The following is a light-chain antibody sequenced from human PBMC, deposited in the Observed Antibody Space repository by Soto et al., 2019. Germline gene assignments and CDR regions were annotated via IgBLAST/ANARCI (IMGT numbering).Light chain of an antibody. V-gene: IGKV3-11*01. CDR3: QQRSNWPPRFT. Sequence: EIVLTQSPATLSLSPGERATLSCRASQSVSSYLAWYQQKPGQTPRLLIYDASNRATGITARFSGSGSGTDFAFTISSLEPEDFAVYYCQQRSNWPPRFTFGPGTKVDIK. CDR1: QSVSSY. CDR2: DAS. J-gene: IGKJ3*01.